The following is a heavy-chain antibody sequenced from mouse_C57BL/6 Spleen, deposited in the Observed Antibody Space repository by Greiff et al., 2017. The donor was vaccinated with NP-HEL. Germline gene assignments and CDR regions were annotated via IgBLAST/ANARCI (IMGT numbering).Heavy chain of an antibody. V-gene: IGHV6-3*01. CDR3: AGEGDYETAWFAY. CDR2: IRLKSDNYAT. Sequence: EVMLVESGGGLVQPGGSMKLSCVASGFTFSNYWMNWVRQSPEKGLEWVAQIRLKSDNYATHYAGSVKGRFTISRDDSKSRVYLQMNNLRAEDTGIYYCAGEGDYETAWFAYWGQGTLVTVSA. CDR1: GFTFSNYW. D-gene: IGHD2-4*01. J-gene: IGHJ3*01.